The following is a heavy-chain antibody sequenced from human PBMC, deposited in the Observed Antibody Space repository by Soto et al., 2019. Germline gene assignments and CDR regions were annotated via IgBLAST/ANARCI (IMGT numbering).Heavy chain of an antibody. Sequence: QVQLVESGGGVVQPGRSLRVSCAASGFTFSCHGMHWVRQAPGKGLEWVAVIWYDGSNKYYGESVKGRFIISRDNSKNTVDLQMNSLRADDTAIYYCAIYGPDKILDYWGQGTLVTVSS. CDR2: IWYDGSNK. D-gene: IGHD2-2*02. V-gene: IGHV3-33*01. CDR1: GFTFSCHG. J-gene: IGHJ4*02. CDR3: AIYGPDKILDY.